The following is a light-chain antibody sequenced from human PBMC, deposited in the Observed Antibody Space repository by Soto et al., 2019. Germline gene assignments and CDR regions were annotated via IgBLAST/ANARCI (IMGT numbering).Light chain of an antibody. CDR2: EVT. Sequence: QSALTQPPSASGSPGQSVTISCTGTSSDVGGYNFVSWYQQHPGKAPKLMIYEVTKRPSRVPDRFSGSKSGNTASLTVSGLQGEDEADYYCTSYAGSNIPVVFGGGTKLTVL. CDR3: TSYAGSNIPVV. CDR1: SSDVGGYNF. V-gene: IGLV2-8*01. J-gene: IGLJ2*01.